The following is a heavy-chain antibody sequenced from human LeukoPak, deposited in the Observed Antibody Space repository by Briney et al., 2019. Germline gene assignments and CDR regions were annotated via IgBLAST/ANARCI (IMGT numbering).Heavy chain of an antibody. CDR2: XDPEDGXR. J-gene: IGHJ5*02. Sequence: ASVKVSCKVSGXSXXXVXXHXXXXXXGXXXXWMGGXDPEDGXRIYAQKXQXRVTMTEDTSTDTAYMELSSLRXEDTAMYYCVTEPHRLRFDPWGQGTLVTVSS. D-gene: IGHD3-16*01. V-gene: IGHV1-24*01. CDR3: VTEPHRLRFDP. CDR1: GXSXXXVX.